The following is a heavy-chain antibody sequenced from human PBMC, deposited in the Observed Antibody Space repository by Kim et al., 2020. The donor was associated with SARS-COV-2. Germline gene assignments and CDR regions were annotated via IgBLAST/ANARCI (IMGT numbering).Heavy chain of an antibody. Sequence: SETLSLTCSVSGGLISSSSYYWGWIRQSPGRGLEWIGIIYYNGHTYYNPSLRSRVTISVDTSENHFSLRLTSVTAADTAVYYCARRGGGYYLGSGSWNFDYWGQGTLVTVSS. D-gene: IGHD3-10*01. CDR2: IYYNGHT. V-gene: IGHV4-39*07. CDR1: GGLISSSSYY. J-gene: IGHJ4*02. CDR3: ARRGGGYYLGSGSWNFDY.